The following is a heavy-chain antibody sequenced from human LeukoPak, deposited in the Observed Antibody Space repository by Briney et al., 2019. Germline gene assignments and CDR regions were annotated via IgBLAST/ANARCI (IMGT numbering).Heavy chain of an antibody. V-gene: IGHV3-30*02. CDR2: IRYDGSNK. D-gene: IGHD6-13*01. J-gene: IGHJ4*02. CDR3: AKAGGSSSWYGY. Sequence: GGSLRLSCAASGFTFSSYGMHWVRQAPGKGLEWVAFIRYDGSNKYYADSVKGRFTISRDNSKNTLYLQMNSLRAEDTAVYYCAKAGGSSSWYGYWGQGTLVTVSS. CDR1: GFTFSSYG.